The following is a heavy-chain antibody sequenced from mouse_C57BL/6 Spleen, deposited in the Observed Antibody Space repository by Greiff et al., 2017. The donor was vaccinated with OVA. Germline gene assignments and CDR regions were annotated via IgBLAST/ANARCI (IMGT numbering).Heavy chain of an antibody. Sequence: VQRVESGAELMKPGASVKLSCTATGYTFTGYWIEWVKQRPGHGLEWIGEILPGSGSTNYNEKFKGKATFTAETSSNTAYMQLSSLTTEDSAIYYCARSGHDYGSSYERFAYWGQGTLVTVSA. D-gene: IGHD1-1*01. CDR1: GYTFTGYW. CDR3: ARSGHDYGSSYERFAY. CDR2: ILPGSGST. J-gene: IGHJ3*01. V-gene: IGHV1-9*01.